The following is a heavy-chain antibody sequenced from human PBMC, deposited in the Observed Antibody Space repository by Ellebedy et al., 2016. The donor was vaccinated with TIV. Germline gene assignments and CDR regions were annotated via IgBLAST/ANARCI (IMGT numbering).Heavy chain of an antibody. D-gene: IGHD1-26*01. CDR3: AIIVGATTAFDY. Sequence: AASVKVSCKASGYTFTGYYMHWVRQAPGQGFEWMGWINPNSGGTNYAQKFQGRVTMTRDTSISTAYMELSRLRSDDTAVYYCAIIVGATTAFDYWGQGTLVTVSS. CDR2: INPNSGGT. J-gene: IGHJ4*02. CDR1: GYTFTGYY. V-gene: IGHV1-2*02.